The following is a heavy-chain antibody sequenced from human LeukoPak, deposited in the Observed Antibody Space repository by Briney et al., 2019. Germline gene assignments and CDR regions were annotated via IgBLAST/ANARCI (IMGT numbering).Heavy chain of an antibody. V-gene: IGHV5-51*01. D-gene: IGHD3-10*01. J-gene: IGHJ5*02. CDR1: GYSFTSYW. CDR3: ARSGVGSGTPGGNWFDP. Sequence: GESLKISCKGSGYSFTSYWIGRVRQMPGKGLEWMGIIYPGDSDTRYSPSFQGQVTISADKSISTAYLQWSSLKASDTAMYYCARSGVGSGTPGGNWFDPWGQGTLVTVSS. CDR2: IYPGDSDT.